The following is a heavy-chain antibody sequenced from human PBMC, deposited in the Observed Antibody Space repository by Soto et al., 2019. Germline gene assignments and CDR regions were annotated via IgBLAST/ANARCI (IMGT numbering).Heavy chain of an antibody. CDR2: IYWDDDK. D-gene: IGHD1-1*01. V-gene: IGHV2-5*02. CDR3: VHRAGIDGNWNGGYFDY. CDR1: GFSLSARPVA. Sequence: QITLRESGPTRVKPTQTLTLTCTFSGFSLSARPVAVGWIRQPPGKALERLALIYWDDDKRYSPSLMSRLTITKHPSKNQVVLTMTNMDPLDTAIYYCVHRAGIDGNWNGGYFDYWGQGALVTVSS. J-gene: IGHJ4*02.